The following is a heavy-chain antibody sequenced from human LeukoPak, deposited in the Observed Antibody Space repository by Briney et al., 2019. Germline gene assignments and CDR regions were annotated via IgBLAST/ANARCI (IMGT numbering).Heavy chain of an antibody. CDR3: AREGVLGAFDI. Sequence: SETLSLTCTDSGGSISSGGYYWSWIRQHPGKGLEWIGYIYYSGSTYYNPSLKSRVTISVDTSKNQFSLKLSSVTAADTAVYYCAREGVLGAFDIWGQGTMVTVSS. V-gene: IGHV4-31*03. J-gene: IGHJ3*02. CDR1: GGSISSGGYY. CDR2: IYYSGST. D-gene: IGHD3-3*02.